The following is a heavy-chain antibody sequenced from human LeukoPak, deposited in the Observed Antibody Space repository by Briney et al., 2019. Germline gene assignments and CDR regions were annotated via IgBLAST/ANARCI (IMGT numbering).Heavy chain of an antibody. CDR1: GFTISSYA. Sequence: GRSLRLSCAASGFTISSYAMHWVRQAPGKGLEWVAVISYDGSNKYYADSVKGRFTISRDNSKNTLYLQMNSLRAEDTAVYYCARRPYYDYVWGSSDYWGQGTLVTVSS. V-gene: IGHV3-30*04. D-gene: IGHD3-16*01. CDR3: ARRPYYDYVWGSSDY. CDR2: ISYDGSNK. J-gene: IGHJ4*02.